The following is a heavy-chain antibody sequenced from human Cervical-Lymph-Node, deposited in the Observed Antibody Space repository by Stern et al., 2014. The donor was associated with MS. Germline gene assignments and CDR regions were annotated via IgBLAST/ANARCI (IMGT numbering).Heavy chain of an antibody. V-gene: IGHV4-4*02. Sequence: QVHLQESGPGLVKPSGTLSLTCAVSGASISSDHWWSWVRQPPGKGLEWIAEVHRSGSTNYNPSLKSRVTISADKSKNQFFLTVTSVTAADTAVYYCARGMIRWGQGTLVTVS. CDR3: ARGMIR. CDR2: VHRSGST. D-gene: IGHD3-16*01. CDR1: GASISSDHW. J-gene: IGHJ4*02.